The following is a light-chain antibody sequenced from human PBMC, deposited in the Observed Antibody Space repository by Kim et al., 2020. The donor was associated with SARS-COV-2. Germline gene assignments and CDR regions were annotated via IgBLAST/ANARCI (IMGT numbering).Light chain of an antibody. CDR2: KAS. V-gene: IGKV1-5*03. J-gene: IGKJ1*01. CDR1: QSISSW. CDR3: QQYNSYSWT. Sequence: ASVGDRVTISCRASQSISSWLAWYQQKPGKAPKLLIYKASNLESGVPSRLSGSGSGTEFTLTISSLQPDDFATYYCQQYNSYSWTFGQGTRVEIK.